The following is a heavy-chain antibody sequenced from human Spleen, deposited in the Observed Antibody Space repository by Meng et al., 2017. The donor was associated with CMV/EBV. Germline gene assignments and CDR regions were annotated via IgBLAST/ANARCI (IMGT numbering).Heavy chain of an antibody. CDR1: GFTFDDYA. Sequence: SLKISCTASGFTFDDYAMHWVRLAPGKGLEWVSTITWNGQSTGYADSVKGRFTISRDNAKKSLFLQMNSLRAEDTALYYCARAIVPAALYGMDVWGQGTTVTVSS. D-gene: IGHD2-2*01. V-gene: IGHV3-9*01. CDR2: ITWNGQST. J-gene: IGHJ6*02. CDR3: ARAIVPAALYGMDV.